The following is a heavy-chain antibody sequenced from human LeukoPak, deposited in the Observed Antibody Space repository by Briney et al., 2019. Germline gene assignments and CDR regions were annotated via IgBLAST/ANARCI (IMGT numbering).Heavy chain of an antibody. CDR2: ISDSGGST. V-gene: IGHV3-23*01. Sequence: GGSLRLSCAASGFTFSSYAMSWVRQAPGKGVEWVSSISDSGGSTYYADSEKGRFTISRDNSKNTLFLQMNSLRAEDTATYYCARAGAISWGQGTLVTVSS. D-gene: IGHD3-10*01. J-gene: IGHJ4*02. CDR1: GFTFSSYA. CDR3: ARAGAIS.